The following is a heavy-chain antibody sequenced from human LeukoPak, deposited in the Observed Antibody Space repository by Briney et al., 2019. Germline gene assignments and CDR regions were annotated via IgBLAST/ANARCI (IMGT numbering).Heavy chain of an antibody. V-gene: IGHV3-21*01. D-gene: IGHD3-10*01. CDR2: INSSSSYI. CDR1: GFTFSSYS. J-gene: IGHJ4*02. Sequence: KAGGSLRLSCAASGFTFSSYSMNWVRQAPGKGLEWVSSINSSSSYIYYAYSVRGRFTISSDDAKNSLYLQMTSLGAEDTAVYYCARPATSYGSGSYYNGYYFDYWGQGTLVTVSS. CDR3: ARPATSYGSGSYYNGYYFDY.